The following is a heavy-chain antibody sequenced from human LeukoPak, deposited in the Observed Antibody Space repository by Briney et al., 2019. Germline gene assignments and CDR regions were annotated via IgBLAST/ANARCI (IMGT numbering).Heavy chain of an antibody. D-gene: IGHD4-11*01. CDR3: ARGAHDHSNYQVGDYYYYYMDV. CDR1: GGTFSSYA. CDR2: IIPILGIA. Sequence: ASVKVSCKASGGTFSSYAISWVRQAPGQGLEWMGRIIPILGIANYAQKFQGRVTITADKSTSTAYMELSSLRSDDTAVYYCARGAHDHSNYQVGDYYYYYMDVWGKGTTVTVSS. J-gene: IGHJ6*03. V-gene: IGHV1-69*04.